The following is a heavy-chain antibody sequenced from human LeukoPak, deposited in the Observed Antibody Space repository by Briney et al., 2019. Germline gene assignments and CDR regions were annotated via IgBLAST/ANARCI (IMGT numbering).Heavy chain of an antibody. CDR1: GLNFNDFG. CDR3: AREGYYGSGSYSALEC. V-gene: IGHV3-21*01. J-gene: IGHJ4*02. CDR2: ISSASSYI. Sequence: GGSLRLSGAASGLNFNDFGMNWVRQAPGKGLEWVSFISSASSYIYYADSVKGRFTISRDNAKNSLFLQMNTLRAEDTAMYHCAREGYYGSGSYSALECWGQGTLVTVSS. D-gene: IGHD3-10*01.